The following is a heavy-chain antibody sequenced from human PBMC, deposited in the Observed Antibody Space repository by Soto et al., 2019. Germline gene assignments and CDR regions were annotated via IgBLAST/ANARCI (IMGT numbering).Heavy chain of an antibody. J-gene: IGHJ6*02. Sequence: LSLTCSVFGASFNSYYWSWIRQSPGRGLEWIGHIFNSGTIHYNPSLKSRVTMSVDSSKNQVSLKMNSVTAADTAIYYCGRDLLATASARWYFYYGLDVWGQGTAVTVSS. CDR1: GASFNSYY. CDR3: GRDLLATASARWYFYYGLDV. CDR2: IFNSGTI. V-gene: IGHV4-59*01. D-gene: IGHD3-3*02.